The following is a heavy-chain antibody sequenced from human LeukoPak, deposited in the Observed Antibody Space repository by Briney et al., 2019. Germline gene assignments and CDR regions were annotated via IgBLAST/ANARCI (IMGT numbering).Heavy chain of an antibody. Sequence: PSETLSLTCTVSGGSISSSSYFWGWIRQPPGKGLEWIGSIFYSGSTYYNPSLNSRVTISIDTSKNQFSLRLSSVTAADTAVYDCARQMNTVTADYWGEGTLVTVSS. CDR2: IFYSGST. CDR3: ARQMNTVTADY. J-gene: IGHJ4*02. V-gene: IGHV4-39*01. D-gene: IGHD4-17*01. CDR1: GGSISSSSYF.